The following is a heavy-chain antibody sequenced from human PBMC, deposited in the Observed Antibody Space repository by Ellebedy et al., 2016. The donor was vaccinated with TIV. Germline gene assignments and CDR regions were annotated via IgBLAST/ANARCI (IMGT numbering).Heavy chain of an antibody. CDR1: GGSFSGYY. CDR3: ARGLQPYYYYYMDA. CDR2: INHSGST. V-gene: IGHV4-34*01. J-gene: IGHJ6*03. D-gene: IGHD4-11*01. Sequence: SETLSLXCAVYGGSFSGYYWSWIRQPPGKGLEWIGEINHSGSTNYNPSLKSRVTISVDTSKNQFSLKLSSVTAADTAVYYCARGLQPYYYYYMDAWGKGTTVTVSS.